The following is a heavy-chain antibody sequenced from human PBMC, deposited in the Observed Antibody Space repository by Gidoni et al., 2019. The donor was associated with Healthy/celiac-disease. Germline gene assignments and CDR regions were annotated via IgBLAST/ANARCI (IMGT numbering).Heavy chain of an antibody. D-gene: IGHD3-16*01. CDR1: GYTFTGYY. Sequence: QVQLVQAGAVVTKPGASVTVSCKGSGYTFTGYYMHWVRQAPGQGLECMGRNNPNSGGTNSAQKFQGRSTMTRDTSISTAYMELSRLSSDDTSVYYGARGPTRSPRGWFDPWGQGTLVTVSS. CDR3: ARGPTRSPRGWFDP. J-gene: IGHJ5*02. CDR2: NNPNSGGT. V-gene: IGHV1-2*06.